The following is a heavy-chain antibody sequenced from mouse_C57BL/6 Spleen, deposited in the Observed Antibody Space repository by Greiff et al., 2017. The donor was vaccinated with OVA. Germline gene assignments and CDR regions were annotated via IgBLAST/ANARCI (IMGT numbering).Heavy chain of an antibody. V-gene: IGHV1-26*01. Sequence: EVKLQQSGPELVKPGASVKISCKASGYTFTDYYMNWVKQSHGKSLEWIGDINPNNGGTSYNQKFKGKATLTVDKSSSTAYMELRSLTSEDSAVYYCARGGYYDWFAYWGQGTLVTVSA. CDR1: GYTFTDYY. CDR3: ARGGYYDWFAY. D-gene: IGHD1-1*01. CDR2: INPNNGGT. J-gene: IGHJ3*01.